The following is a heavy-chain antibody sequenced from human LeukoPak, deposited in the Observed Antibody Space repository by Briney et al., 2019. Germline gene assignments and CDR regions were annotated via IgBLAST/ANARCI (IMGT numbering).Heavy chain of an antibody. J-gene: IGHJ6*03. D-gene: IGHD3-10*01. Sequence: SETLSLTCAVYGGTFSDDYWSWIRQSPGQGLEWIGEINRSGSTNYHSSLKSRVNISVDRFTNQFSLRLSSVTAADMAVYYCARRITVHYYMDLWATGTTVIVSS. CDR2: INRSGST. CDR3: ARRITVHYYMDL. CDR1: GGTFSDDY. V-gene: IGHV4-34*01.